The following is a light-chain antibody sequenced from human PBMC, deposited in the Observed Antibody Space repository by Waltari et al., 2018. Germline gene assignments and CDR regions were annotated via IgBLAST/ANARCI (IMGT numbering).Light chain of an antibody. Sequence: QPVLTLPPSASGTPGQVVSFSCSGSSSNVGNNYVYWYQQLPGTAPKRLIYNNDQLPSGVPDRFFGSKSGTSASLVISGFRSEDEGHYTCATWDDSLNSWVFGGGTKLTIL. CDR1: SSNVGNNY. CDR3: ATWDDSLNSWV. V-gene: IGLV1-47*01. J-gene: IGLJ3*02. CDR2: NND.